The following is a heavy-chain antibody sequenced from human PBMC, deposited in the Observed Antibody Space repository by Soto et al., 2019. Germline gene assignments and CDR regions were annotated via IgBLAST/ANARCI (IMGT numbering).Heavy chain of an antibody. D-gene: IGHD4-17*01. J-gene: IGHJ2*01. V-gene: IGHV4-39*01. CDR3: ANDYGDYWYFDL. Sequence: TLSLTCTVSGGSISSSSYYWGWIRQPPGKGLEWIGSIYYSGSTYYNPSLKSRVTISVDTSKNQFSLKLSSVTAADTAVYYCANDYGDYWYFDLWGRGTLVTVSS. CDR2: IYYSGST. CDR1: GGSISSSSYY.